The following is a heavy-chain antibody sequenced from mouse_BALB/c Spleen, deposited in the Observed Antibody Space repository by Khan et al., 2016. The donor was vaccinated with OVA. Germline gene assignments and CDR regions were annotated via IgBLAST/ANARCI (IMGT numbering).Heavy chain of an antibody. Sequence: QVQLQQSGAELARPGASVKLSCKASGYTFTDYYIDWVKQRTGQGLEWIGEIYPGSGNSYYNEKFKGKATLTADKSSSTAFMQLSSLTSEDSAVYFCAREWGAWFAYWGQGTLVTVSA. J-gene: IGHJ3*01. CDR3: AREWGAWFAY. CDR1: GYTFTDYY. V-gene: IGHV1-77*01. CDR2: IYPGSGNS.